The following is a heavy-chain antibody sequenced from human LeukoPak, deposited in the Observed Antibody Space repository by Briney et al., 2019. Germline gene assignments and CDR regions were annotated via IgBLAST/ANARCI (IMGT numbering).Heavy chain of an antibody. Sequence: SGGSLRLSCSASGFTFSSYAMHWVRQAPGKGLEYVSAISSDGGSTYYADSVKGRFAISRDNSKDTLYLQMSSLRAEDTAVYYCVKITSVTGGDCWGQGTRLTVSS. CDR1: GFTFSSYA. CDR3: VKITSVTGGDC. D-gene: IGHD1-14*01. CDR2: ISSDGGST. J-gene: IGHJ4*02. V-gene: IGHV3-64D*09.